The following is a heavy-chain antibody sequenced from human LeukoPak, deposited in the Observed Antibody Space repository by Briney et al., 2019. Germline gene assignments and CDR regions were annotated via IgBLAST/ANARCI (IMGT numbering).Heavy chain of an antibody. CDR2: IKQDGSDK. CDR1: GFTFSTYW. V-gene: IGHV3-7*01. CDR3: ARVRCSSNSCFPDY. Sequence: GGSLRLSCAASGFTFSTYWMSWVRQAPGKGLEWVANIKQDGSDKYYVDSVKGRFTISRDNAKNSLFLQLNSLRAEDTAVYYCARVRCSSNSCFPDYWGQGTLVTVSS. J-gene: IGHJ4*02. D-gene: IGHD2-2*01.